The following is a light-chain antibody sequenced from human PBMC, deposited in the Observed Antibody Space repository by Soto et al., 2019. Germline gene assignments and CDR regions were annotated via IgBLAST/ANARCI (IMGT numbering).Light chain of an antibody. Sequence: EIVMTQSPATPSVSPGERATLSCRASQSVSRNLAWYQQKPGQAPRLLIYGASTRATGIPARFSGSGSGTEFTLTISSLQSEDFAVYYCQPYNNWPLTFGGGTKVDIK. CDR3: QPYNNWPLT. J-gene: IGKJ4*01. CDR1: QSVSRN. CDR2: GAS. V-gene: IGKV3-15*01.